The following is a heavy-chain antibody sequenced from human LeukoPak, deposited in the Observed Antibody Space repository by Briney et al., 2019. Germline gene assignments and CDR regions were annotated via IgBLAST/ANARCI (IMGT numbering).Heavy chain of an antibody. J-gene: IGHJ4*02. D-gene: IGHD5-18*01. Sequence: GGSLRLSCAASGFTVSTNYMNWVRQAQGKGLEWVSVVYMGGTTYYADSVKGRFTISRDSTRNTIYLQMNNLRAEDTAVYYCARGLLRDGYTYTYSFDYWGQGTLVTVSS. CDR3: ARGLLRDGYTYTYSFDY. CDR1: GFTVSTNY. V-gene: IGHV3-66*01. CDR2: VYMGGTT.